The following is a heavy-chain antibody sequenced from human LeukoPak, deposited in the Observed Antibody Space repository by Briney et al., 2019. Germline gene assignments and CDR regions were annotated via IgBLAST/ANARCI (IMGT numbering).Heavy chain of an antibody. CDR3: AREGEYQLLGVPKRENWFDP. CDR1: GGTFSSYA. Sequence: SVTVSCTASGGTFSSYAISWVRQAPGQGLEWMGGIIPIFGTANYAQKFQGRVTITADESTSTAYMELSSLRSEDTAVYYCAREGEYQLLGVPKRENWFDPWGQGTLVTVSS. CDR2: IIPIFGTA. D-gene: IGHD2-2*01. V-gene: IGHV1-69*13. J-gene: IGHJ5*02.